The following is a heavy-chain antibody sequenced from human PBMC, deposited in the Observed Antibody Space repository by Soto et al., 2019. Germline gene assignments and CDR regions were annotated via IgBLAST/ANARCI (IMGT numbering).Heavy chain of an antibody. Sequence: GGSLRLSCAASGFTFSSYAMSWVRQAPGKGLEWVSAISGSGGSTYYADSVKGRFTISRDNSKNTLYLQMNSLRAEDTAVYYWASGGGGLAAAGSYYYYMDVWGKGTTVTVSS. D-gene: IGHD6-13*01. CDR2: ISGSGGST. CDR1: GFTFSSYA. V-gene: IGHV3-23*01. J-gene: IGHJ6*03. CDR3: ASGGGGLAAAGSYYYYMDV.